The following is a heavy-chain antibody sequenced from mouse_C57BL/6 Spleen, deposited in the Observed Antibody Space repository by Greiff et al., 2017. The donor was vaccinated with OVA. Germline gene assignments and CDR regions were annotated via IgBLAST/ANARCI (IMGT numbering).Heavy chain of an antibody. J-gene: IGHJ2*01. Sequence: EVHLVESGGGLVQPKGSLKLSCAASGFSFNTYAMNWVRQAPGKGLEWVARIRSKSNNYATFYADSVKDRFTISRDDSESMLYLQMNNLKTEDTAMYYCVRDYGSFFDYWGQGTTLTVSS. CDR3: VRDYGSFFDY. CDR2: IRSKSNNYAT. D-gene: IGHD1-1*01. CDR1: GFSFNTYA. V-gene: IGHV10-1*01.